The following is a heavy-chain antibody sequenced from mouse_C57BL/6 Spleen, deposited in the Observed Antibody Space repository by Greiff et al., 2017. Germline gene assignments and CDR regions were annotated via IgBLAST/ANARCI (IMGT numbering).Heavy chain of an antibody. Sequence: VKLQESGAELARPGASVKLSCKASGYTFTSYGISWVKQRTGQGLEWIGEIYPRSGNTYYNEKFKGKATLTADKSSSTAYMELRSLTSEDSAVYFCARWGTTVAGCFDYWGQGTTLTVSS. CDR1: GYTFTSYG. D-gene: IGHD1-1*01. CDR3: ARWGTTVAGCFDY. J-gene: IGHJ2*01. CDR2: IYPRSGNT. V-gene: IGHV1-81*01.